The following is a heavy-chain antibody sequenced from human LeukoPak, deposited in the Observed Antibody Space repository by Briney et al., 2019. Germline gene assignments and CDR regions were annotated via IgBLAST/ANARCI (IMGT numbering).Heavy chain of an antibody. Sequence: ASVKVSCKXSGYTFTSYAMHWVRQAPGQRLEWMGWSNAGNGNTIYSQEFQGRVTITRDTSASTAYMELSSLRSEDMAVYYCARGVNCGGDCYSLDYWGQGTLVTVSS. J-gene: IGHJ4*02. CDR1: GYTFTSYA. V-gene: IGHV1-3*02. CDR2: SNAGNGNT. CDR3: ARGVNCGGDCYSLDY. D-gene: IGHD2-21*02.